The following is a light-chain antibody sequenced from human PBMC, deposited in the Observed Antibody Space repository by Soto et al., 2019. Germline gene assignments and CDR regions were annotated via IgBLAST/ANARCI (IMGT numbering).Light chain of an antibody. Sequence: DIQMTQSPSSLSASVGDRVTITCRASQSISSYLNWYQQKQGKSPKLLIYAASSLQSGVPSRFSGSESGTDFTLTISSLQPEDFATYYCQQTYSTPGTFGPGTKVDIK. V-gene: IGKV1-39*01. CDR3: QQTYSTPGT. CDR2: AAS. J-gene: IGKJ3*01. CDR1: QSISSY.